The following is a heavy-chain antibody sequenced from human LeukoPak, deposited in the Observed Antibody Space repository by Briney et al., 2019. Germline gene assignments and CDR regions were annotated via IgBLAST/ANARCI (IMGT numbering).Heavy chain of an antibody. CDR3: AAVECSGGSCYSVD. V-gene: IGHV1-58*02. J-gene: IGHJ4*02. Sequence: SVKVSCKASGFTFTSSAMQWVRQARGQRLEWIGWIVVGSGNTNYAQKFQERVTITRDMSTSTAYMKLSSLRSEDTAVYYCAAVECSGGSCYSVDWGQGTLVTVSS. CDR2: IVVGSGNT. D-gene: IGHD2-15*01. CDR1: GFTFTSSA.